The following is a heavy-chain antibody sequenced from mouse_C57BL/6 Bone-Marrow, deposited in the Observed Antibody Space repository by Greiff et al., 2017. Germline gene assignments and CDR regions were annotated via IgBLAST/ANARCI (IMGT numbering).Heavy chain of an antibody. D-gene: IGHD2-4*01. CDR1: GYSITSDY. CDR3: ARYRACYDYAFDY. J-gene: IGHJ2*01. Sequence: EVQLQQSGPGLAKPSQTLSLTCSVTGYSITSDYWNWIRKFPGHKLEYMGYISYSGSTYYNPSLKSRISIPRDPSKNQDYLQLNSVTTEDTATYYCARYRACYDYAFDYWGQGTTLTVSS. V-gene: IGHV3-8*01. CDR2: ISYSGST.